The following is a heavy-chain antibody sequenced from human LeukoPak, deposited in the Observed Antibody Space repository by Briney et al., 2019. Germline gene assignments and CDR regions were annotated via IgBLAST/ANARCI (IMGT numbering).Heavy chain of an antibody. CDR2: IYYSGST. J-gene: IGHJ4*02. V-gene: IGHV4-59*01. D-gene: IGHD3-9*01. Sequence: SETLSLTCTVSGGSISSYYWSWIRQPPGKGLEWIGYIYYSGSTNYNPSLKSRVTISVDASKNRFSLKLSSVTAADTAVYYCARGPKYYDILTGYYKGYAFDYWGQGTLVTVSS. CDR3: ARGPKYYDILTGYYKGYAFDY. CDR1: GGSISSYY.